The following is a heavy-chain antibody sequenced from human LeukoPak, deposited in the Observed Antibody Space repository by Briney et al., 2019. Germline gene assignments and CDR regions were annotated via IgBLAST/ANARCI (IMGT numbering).Heavy chain of an antibody. D-gene: IGHD2-8*01. CDR1: GFTVSSNY. J-gene: IGHJ4*02. CDR2: IKSKTDGGTT. Sequence: GGSLRLSCAASGFTVSSNYMSWVRQAPGKGLEWVGRIKSKTDGGTTDYAAPVKGRFTLPRDHSKNTLYLQMNSLKTEDTAVYYCTTAVLMVYAPRMGYWGQGTLVTVSS. CDR3: TTAVLMVYAPRMGY. V-gene: IGHV3-15*01.